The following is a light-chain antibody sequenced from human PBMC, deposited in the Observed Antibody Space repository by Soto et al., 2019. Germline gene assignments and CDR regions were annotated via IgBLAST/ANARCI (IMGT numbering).Light chain of an antibody. CDR1: QSVSSN. J-gene: IGKJ1*01. CDR3: QQYNIWWT. V-gene: IGKV3-15*01. CDR2: GAS. Sequence: ELVMTQSPATLSVSPGERATLSCRASQSVSSNLAWYQQKPGQPPRLLIYGASTRATGIPARFSGGGSGTEFTLTISSLQSEDFAVYYCQQYNIWWTFGQGTKVDIK.